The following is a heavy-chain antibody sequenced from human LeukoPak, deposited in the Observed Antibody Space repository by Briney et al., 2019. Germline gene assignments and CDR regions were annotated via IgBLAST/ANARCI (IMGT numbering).Heavy chain of an antibody. CDR2: ISSSSSTI. CDR1: GFTFSSYN. Sequence: GGSLGLSSAASGFTFSSYNMNWVRQAPGKGLEWVSYISSSSSTIHYADSVKGRFTISRDNAKNSLYLQMDSLRDEDTAMYYCASRHSSTWTFDYWGQGTLVTVSS. CDR3: ASRHSSTWTFDY. V-gene: IGHV3-48*02. J-gene: IGHJ4*02. D-gene: IGHD6-13*01.